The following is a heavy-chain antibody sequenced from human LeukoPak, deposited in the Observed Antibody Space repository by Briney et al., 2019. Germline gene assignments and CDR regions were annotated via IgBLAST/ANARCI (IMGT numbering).Heavy chain of an antibody. CDR2: INHSGST. V-gene: IGHV4-34*01. CDR1: GGSFSGYY. D-gene: IGHD4-17*01. CDR3: ARTSYGDYYMDV. J-gene: IGHJ6*03. Sequence: SETLSLTCAVYGGSFSGYYWSWIRQPPGKGLEWIGEINHSGSTNYNPSLKSRVTISVDTSKNQFSLKLSSVTAADTAVYYCARTSYGDYYMDVWGKGTTVTVSS.